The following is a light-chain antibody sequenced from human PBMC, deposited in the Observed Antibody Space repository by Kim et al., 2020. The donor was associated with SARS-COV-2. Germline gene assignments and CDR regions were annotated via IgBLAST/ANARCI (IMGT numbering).Light chain of an antibody. V-gene: IGKV3D-15*01. CDR2: GAS. CDR1: QSVSSN. J-gene: IGKJ1*01. Sequence: EIVMTRSPATLSVSPGERATLSCRASQSVSSNLAWYQQKPGQAPRLLIYGASTRATGIPARFSGSGSGTEFTLTISSLQSEDFAVYYCQQYNNWPTWTFGQGTKVDIK. CDR3: QQYNNWPTWT.